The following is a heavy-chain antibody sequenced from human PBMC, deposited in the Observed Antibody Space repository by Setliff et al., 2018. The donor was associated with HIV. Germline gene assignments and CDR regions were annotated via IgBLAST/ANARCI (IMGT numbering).Heavy chain of an antibody. CDR2: ISANYAKT. Sequence: ASVKVSCKASGYTFINFDITWVRQAPGQGLEWMGWISANYAKTDYSQKFQGRVTMTTDTSTSTAYMELRSLTSDDTAMYYCTRDRVAGPYYYGVDVWGQGTTVTVSS. V-gene: IGHV1-18*04. D-gene: IGHD2-15*01. J-gene: IGHJ6*02. CDR1: GYTFINFD. CDR3: TRDRVAGPYYYGVDV.